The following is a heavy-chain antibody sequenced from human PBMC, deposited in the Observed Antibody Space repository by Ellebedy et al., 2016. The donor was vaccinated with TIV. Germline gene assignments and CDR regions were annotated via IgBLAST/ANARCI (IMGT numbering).Heavy chain of an antibody. CDR2: ISSNGGST. CDR3: ARALGGNSIGGYYFDY. D-gene: IGHD4-23*01. V-gene: IGHV3-64*01. CDR1: GFTFSSYA. J-gene: IGHJ4*02. Sequence: PGGSLRLSCAASGFTFSSYAMHWVRQAPGKGLEYVSAISSNGGSTYYANSVKGRFTISRDNSKNTLYLQMGSLRAEDMAVYYCARALGGNSIGGYYFDYWGQGTLVTVSS.